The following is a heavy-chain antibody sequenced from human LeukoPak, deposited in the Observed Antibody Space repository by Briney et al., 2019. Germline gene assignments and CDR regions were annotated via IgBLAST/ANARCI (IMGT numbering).Heavy chain of an antibody. J-gene: IGHJ3*02. CDR2: TYYRSKWYN. Sequence: QTLSLTCAISGDSFSSNSAAWDWIRQSPSRGLEWLGRTYYRSKWYNDYAVSVKSRITINPDTSKNQFSLQLNSVTPEDTAVYYCARDPVGGSHPFDAFDIWGQGTMVTVSS. CDR1: GDSFSSNSAA. V-gene: IGHV6-1*01. D-gene: IGHD3-16*01. CDR3: ARDPVGGSHPFDAFDI.